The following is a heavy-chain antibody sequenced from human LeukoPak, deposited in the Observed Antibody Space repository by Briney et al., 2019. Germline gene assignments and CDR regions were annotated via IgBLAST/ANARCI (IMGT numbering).Heavy chain of an antibody. CDR1: GFTFSSYR. J-gene: IGHJ4*02. Sequence: GGSLRLSCAASGFTFSSYRMHGVRQAPGKGLVWVSRIKYDDSDTHYADSVKGRFTISRDNAKNTLYLQMNSLSAEDTAVYYCTTIRPDYWGQGTLVTVSS. CDR3: TTIRPDY. D-gene: IGHD5-12*01. CDR2: IKYDDSDT. V-gene: IGHV3-74*01.